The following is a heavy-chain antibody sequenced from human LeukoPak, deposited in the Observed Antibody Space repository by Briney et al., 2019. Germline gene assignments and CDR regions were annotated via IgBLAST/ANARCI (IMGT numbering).Heavy chain of an antibody. V-gene: IGHV3-23*01. CDR1: GFTFSSYA. CDR2: ISSSGDST. J-gene: IGHJ4*02. D-gene: IGHD3-10*01. CDR3: AKDQLTVVRGVFDY. Sequence: GGSLRLSCAASGFTFSSYAMRWVRQAPGKGLEWVSGISSSGDSTYYADSVKGRFTISRDNSKNTLYLQMNSVRAEDTAVYYCAKDQLTVVRGVFDYWGQGTLVTVSS.